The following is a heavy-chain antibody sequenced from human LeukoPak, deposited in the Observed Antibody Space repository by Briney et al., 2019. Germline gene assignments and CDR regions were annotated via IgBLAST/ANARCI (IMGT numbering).Heavy chain of an antibody. Sequence: GASVKVSCKASGGTFSSYAISWGRQAPGQGLEWMGGIIPIFGTANYAQKFQGRVTITADESTSTAYMELSSLRSEDTAVYYCARGSLLWFGESPGYYGMDVWGQGTTVTVSS. CDR3: ARGSLLWFGESPGYYGMDV. CDR1: GGTFSSYA. CDR2: IIPIFGTA. J-gene: IGHJ6*02. D-gene: IGHD3-10*01. V-gene: IGHV1-69*13.